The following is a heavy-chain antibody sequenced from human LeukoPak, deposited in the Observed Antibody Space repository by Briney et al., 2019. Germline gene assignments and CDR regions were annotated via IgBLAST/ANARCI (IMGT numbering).Heavy chain of an antibody. V-gene: IGHV1-3*01. CDR3: ARDLADGHIAAAGTQRGEFDY. Sequence: ASVKVSRKASGYTFTSYAMHWVRQAPGQRLEWMGWINAGNGNTKYSQKFQGRVTITRDTSASTAYMELSSLRSEDTAVYYCARDLADGHIAAAGTQRGEFDYWGQGTLVTVSS. CDR1: GYTFTSYA. J-gene: IGHJ4*02. CDR2: INAGNGNT. D-gene: IGHD6-13*01.